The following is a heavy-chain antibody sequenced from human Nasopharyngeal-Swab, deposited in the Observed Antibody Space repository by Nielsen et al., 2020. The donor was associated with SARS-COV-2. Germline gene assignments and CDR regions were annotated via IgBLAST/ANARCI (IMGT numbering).Heavy chain of an antibody. CDR3: VRSKRYSSGQRTFWYFDL. D-gene: IGHD3-22*01. Sequence: SETLSLTCTVSGGSISSYYWNWIRQPPGKGLEWIGYIYYSGSTNYNPSLKSRVTISVDTSKNQFSLKLSSVTAADTAVYYCVRSKRYSSGQRTFWYFDLWGPGTLVTVSS. V-gene: IGHV4-59*01. CDR2: IYYSGST. J-gene: IGHJ2*01. CDR1: GGSISSYY.